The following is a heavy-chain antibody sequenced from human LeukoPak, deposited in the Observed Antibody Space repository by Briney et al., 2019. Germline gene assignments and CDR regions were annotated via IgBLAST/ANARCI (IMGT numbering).Heavy chain of an antibody. Sequence: GASVKVSCKASGYTLTSYYMHWVRQAPGQGLEWMGIINPSGGSTSYAQKFQGRVTMTRDMSTSTVYMELSSLRSEDTAVYYCARASAAIFWRPRGFDYWGQGTLVTVSS. CDR2: INPSGGST. D-gene: IGHD3-3*01. J-gene: IGHJ4*02. V-gene: IGHV1-46*01. CDR3: ARASAAIFWRPRGFDY. CDR1: GYTLTSYY.